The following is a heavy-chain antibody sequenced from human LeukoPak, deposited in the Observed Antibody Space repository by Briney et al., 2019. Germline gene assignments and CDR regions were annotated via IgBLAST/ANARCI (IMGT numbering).Heavy chain of an antibody. J-gene: IGHJ4*02. CDR2: ISGSGGST. CDR1: GLTFSSYA. D-gene: IGHD3-22*01. V-gene: IGHV3-23*01. Sequence: GGSLRLSCAASGLTFSSYAMSWVRQAPGKGLEWVSAISGSGGSTYYADSVKGRFTISRDNSKNTLYLQMNSLRAEDTAVYYCAEEFRDSSGPTFDYWGQGTLVTVSS. CDR3: AEEFRDSSGPTFDY.